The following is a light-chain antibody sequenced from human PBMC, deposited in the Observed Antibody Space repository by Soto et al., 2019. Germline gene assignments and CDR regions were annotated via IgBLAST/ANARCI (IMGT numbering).Light chain of an antibody. V-gene: IGKV3D-20*02. Sequence: ELVLTQSPGTLSLSPGDRATLSCRASQSVSSTYLAWYQQRPGQAPRLLIYSSSSRASGIPDRFSGSGSGTDFTLTISSLEPEDFAVYYCQQRSNWPLTFGGGTKVEIK. CDR2: SSS. J-gene: IGKJ4*01. CDR1: QSVSSTY. CDR3: QQRSNWPLT.